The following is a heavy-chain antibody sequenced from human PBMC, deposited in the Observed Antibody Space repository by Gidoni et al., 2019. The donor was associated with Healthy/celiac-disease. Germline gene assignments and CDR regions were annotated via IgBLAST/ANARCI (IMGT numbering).Heavy chain of an antibody. D-gene: IGHD5-12*01. Sequence: QLQMQESGPRLVKPSETLSLTCTVSGGSISNRTYYWAWIRQPPGKGLEWIGNINYGVRTYYNPSLKSRVTMSVDTSKNQFSLNLSSVTAADTALYYCARRIGGYSDYGMGYYFDYWGQGTLVTVSS. CDR1: GGSISNRTYY. CDR2: INYGVRT. J-gene: IGHJ4*02. V-gene: IGHV4-39*01. CDR3: ARRIGGYSDYGMGYYFDY.